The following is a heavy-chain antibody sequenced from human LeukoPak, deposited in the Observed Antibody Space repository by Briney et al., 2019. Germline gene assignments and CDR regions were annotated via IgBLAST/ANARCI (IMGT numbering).Heavy chain of an antibody. CDR1: GYTFTSYG. J-gene: IGHJ4*02. D-gene: IGHD3-3*01. Sequence: GASVKVSCKASGYTFTSYGISWVRQAPGQGLEWMGWISAYNGNTNYAQKLQGRVTMTTDTSTSTAYMELRSLRSDDTAVYYCARGNRLEWLFADFDYWGQGTLVTVSS. CDR3: ARGNRLEWLFADFDY. V-gene: IGHV1-18*01. CDR2: ISAYNGNT.